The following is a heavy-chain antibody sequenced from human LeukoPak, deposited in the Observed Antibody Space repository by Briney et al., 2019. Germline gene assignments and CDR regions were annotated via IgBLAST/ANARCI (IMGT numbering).Heavy chain of an antibody. Sequence: ASVKVSCKASGYTFTGYYMHWVRQAPGQGLEWMGWINPNSGGTNYAQKFQGRVTMTRDTSISTAYMELSRLRSDDTAVYYCARTGGSGQRWLFQNWGQGTLVTVSS. V-gene: IGHV1-2*02. CDR2: INPNSGGT. D-gene: IGHD6-19*01. CDR1: GYTFTGYY. J-gene: IGHJ4*02. CDR3: ARTGGSGQRWLFQN.